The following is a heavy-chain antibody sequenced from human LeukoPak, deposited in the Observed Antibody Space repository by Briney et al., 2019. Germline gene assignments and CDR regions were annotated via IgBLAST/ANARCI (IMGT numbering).Heavy chain of an antibody. CDR3: ARRAGEYSHPYDY. Sequence: GGSLRLSCTVSGFTVSSNSMSWVRQAPGKGLEWVSFIYSGGNTHYSDSVKGRFTISRDNSKNTLYLQMNSLRADDTAVYYCARRAGEYSHPYDYWGQGTLVAVSS. V-gene: IGHV3-53*01. D-gene: IGHD4-17*01. CDR2: IYSGGNT. CDR1: GFTVSSNS. J-gene: IGHJ4*02.